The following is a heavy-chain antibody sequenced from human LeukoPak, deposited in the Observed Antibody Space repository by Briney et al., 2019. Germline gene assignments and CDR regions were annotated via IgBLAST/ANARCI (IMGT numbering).Heavy chain of an antibody. D-gene: IGHD5-12*01. CDR1: GGSISSSSYY. J-gene: IGHJ3*02. CDR2: IYISGST. V-gene: IGHV4-61*02. Sequence: SETLSLTCTVSGGSISSSSYYWSWIRQPAGKGLEWIGRIYISGSTNYNPSLKSRVTISIDTSKNQFSLNLTSVTAADTAVYYCARDPGEEWLRWSALDIWGQGTMVTVSS. CDR3: ARDPGEEWLRWSALDI.